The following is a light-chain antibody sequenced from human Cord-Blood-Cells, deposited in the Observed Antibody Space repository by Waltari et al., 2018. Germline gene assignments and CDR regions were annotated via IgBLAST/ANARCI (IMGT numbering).Light chain of an antibody. V-gene: IGLV2-23*03. J-gene: IGLJ2*01. CDR2: EGS. CDR1: SSDVGSYNL. CDR3: CSYAGSSTFVV. Sequence: QSALTQPASVSGSPGQSITISCTGTSSDVGSYNLVSWHQQHPGKAPKLMIDEGSTRPAGVSKRFTGSKSGNTASLTISGLQAEDGTDYYCCSYAGSSTFVVFGGGTKLTVL.